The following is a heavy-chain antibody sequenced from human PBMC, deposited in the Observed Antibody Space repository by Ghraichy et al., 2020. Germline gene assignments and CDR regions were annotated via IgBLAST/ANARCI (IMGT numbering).Heavy chain of an antibody. J-gene: IGHJ4*02. CDR3: AKALRGGDYGGATLDY. Sequence: GGSLRLSCAASGFTFSSYGMHWVRQAPGKGLEWVAVISYDGSNKYYADSVKGRFTISRDNSKNTLYLQMNSLRAEDTAVYYCAKALRGGDYGGATLDYWGQGTLVTVSS. D-gene: IGHD4-17*01. CDR1: GFTFSSYG. V-gene: IGHV3-30*18. CDR2: ISYDGSNK.